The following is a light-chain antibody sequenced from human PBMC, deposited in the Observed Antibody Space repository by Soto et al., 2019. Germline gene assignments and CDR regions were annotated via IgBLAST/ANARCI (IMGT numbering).Light chain of an antibody. CDR1: QSISSW. J-gene: IGKJ1*01. CDR3: QQYSGPSPWT. Sequence: DIQMTQSPSTLSASVGDSVTITCRASQSISSWLAWYQQKPGTAPKLLIYKASNLESGVPSRFSGCGSGTEFTLTINSLQPDDSATYYCQQYSGPSPWTFGQGTRVEIK. CDR2: KAS. V-gene: IGKV1-5*03.